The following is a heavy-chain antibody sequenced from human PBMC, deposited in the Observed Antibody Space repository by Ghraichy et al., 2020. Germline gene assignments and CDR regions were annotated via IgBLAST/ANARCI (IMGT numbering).Heavy chain of an antibody. CDR3: ARDPRGSGWYGSPPSGMDV. CDR1: GYTFTSYG. CDR2: ISAYNGNT. D-gene: IGHD6-19*01. J-gene: IGHJ6*02. V-gene: IGHV1-18*01. Sequence: ASVKVSCKASGYTFTSYGISWVRQAPGQGLEWMGWISAYNGNTNYAQKLQGRVTMTTDTSTSTAYMELRSLRSDDTAVYYFARDPRGSGWYGSPPSGMDVWGQGTTVTVSS.